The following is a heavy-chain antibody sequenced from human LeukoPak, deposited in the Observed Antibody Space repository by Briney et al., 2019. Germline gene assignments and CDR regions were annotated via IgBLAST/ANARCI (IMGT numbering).Heavy chain of an antibody. CDR1: GFTFSTYS. CDR3: ARGRSITILRGVAISDGFDI. V-gene: IGHV3-21*06. CDR2: IATSMDYI. D-gene: IGHD3-10*01. J-gene: IGHJ3*02. Sequence: GGSLRLSCAASGFTFSTYSMNWVRQAPGKGLEWVSSIATSMDYIYYAGSLKGRFTISRDNAKNSLYLHMNSLRPDDTAVYYCARGRSITILRGVAISDGFDIWGQGTKVTVS.